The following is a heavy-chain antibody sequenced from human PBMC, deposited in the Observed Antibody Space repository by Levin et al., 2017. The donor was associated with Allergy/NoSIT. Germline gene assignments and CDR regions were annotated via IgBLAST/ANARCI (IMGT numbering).Heavy chain of an antibody. CDR3: ARSGMEPHLRLDP. V-gene: IGHV4-59*01. CDR1: GGSISSYY. D-gene: IGHD1-14*01. CDR2: IYDSGST. J-gene: IGHJ5*02. Sequence: SETLSLTCTVSGGSISSYYWSWIRQPPGKGLEWIGYIYDSGSTYYNPSLKSRVTISVDTSKNQFSLRLSSVTAADPAVYYCARSGMEPHLRLDPWGQGTLVTVSS.